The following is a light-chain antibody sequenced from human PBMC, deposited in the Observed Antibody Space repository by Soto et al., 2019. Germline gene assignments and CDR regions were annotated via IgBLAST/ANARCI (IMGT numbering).Light chain of an antibody. V-gene: IGLV2-23*01. CDR3: CSYAGGYSYV. CDR1: SSDVGSYDL. Sequence: QPASVSGSPGQSITISCTGTSSDVGSYDLVSWYRHHPGTAPNLLIYEGTKRPSGISDRFSGSKSGNTASLTISALQAEDEADYYCCSYAGGYSYVFGTGTKLTVL. J-gene: IGLJ1*01. CDR2: EGT.